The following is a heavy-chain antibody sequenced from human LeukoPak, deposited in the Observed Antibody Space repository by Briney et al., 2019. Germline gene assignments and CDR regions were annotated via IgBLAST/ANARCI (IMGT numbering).Heavy chain of an antibody. CDR3: ARGPHNTAMVTFDY. D-gene: IGHD5-18*01. CDR1: GFTFSSYS. CDR2: ISSSSSYI. V-gene: IGHV3-21*01. J-gene: IGHJ4*02. Sequence: GGSLRLSCAASGFTFSSYSMNWVRQAPGKGLEWVSSISSSSSYIYYADSVKGRFTISRDNAKNSLYLQMNSLRAEDTAVYYCARGPHNTAMVTFDYWGQGTLVTVSS.